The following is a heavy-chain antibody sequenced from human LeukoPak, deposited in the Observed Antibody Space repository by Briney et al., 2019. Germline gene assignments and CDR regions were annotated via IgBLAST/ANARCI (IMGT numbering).Heavy chain of an antibody. Sequence: SGGSLRLSCAASGFTFSSYSMNWVRQAPGKGLEWVSSISSSSSYIYYADSVKGRFTISRDNAKNSLYLQMNSLRAEDTAVYYCARDSNPRLGYCSSTSCYADYWGQGTLVTVSS. CDR3: ARDSNPRLGYCSSTSCYADY. D-gene: IGHD2-2*01. CDR2: ISSSSSYI. V-gene: IGHV3-21*01. CDR1: GFTFSSYS. J-gene: IGHJ4*02.